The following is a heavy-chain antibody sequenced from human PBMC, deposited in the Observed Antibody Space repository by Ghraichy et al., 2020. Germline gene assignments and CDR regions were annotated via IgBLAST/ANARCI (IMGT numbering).Heavy chain of an antibody. J-gene: IGHJ4*02. D-gene: IGHD1/OR15-1a*01. CDR3: ARGWNSSSIRPFDY. CDR1: GGSFSDYY. CDR2: INHSGST. Sequence: SETLSLTCAVYGGSFSDYYWSWIRQPPGKGLEWIGEINHSGSTNYNPSLKSRVTISIDTSKNQFSLKLSSVTAADTAVYYCARGWNSSSIRPFDYWGQGTLVTVSS. V-gene: IGHV4-34*01.